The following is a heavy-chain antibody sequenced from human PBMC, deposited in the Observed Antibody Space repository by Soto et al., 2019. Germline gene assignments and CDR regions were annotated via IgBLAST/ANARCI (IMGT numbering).Heavy chain of an antibody. Sequence: EVQLVESGGGLVQPGRSLRLSCAASGFTFDDYVMHWVRQAPGKGLEWVSGISWNSGSIGYADSVKGRFTISRDNAKNSLYLQMNSLRAEDTAVYYCAKDEGWLQLTGFDYWGQGTLVTVSS. CDR3: AKDEGWLQLTGFDY. V-gene: IGHV3-9*01. CDR2: ISWNSGSI. CDR1: GFTFDDYV. J-gene: IGHJ4*02. D-gene: IGHD5-12*01.